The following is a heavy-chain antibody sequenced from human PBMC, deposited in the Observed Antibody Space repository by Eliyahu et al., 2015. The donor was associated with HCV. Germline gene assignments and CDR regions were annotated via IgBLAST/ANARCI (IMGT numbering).Heavy chain of an antibody. CDR3: AKEETTMDGLDV. D-gene: IGHD1-7*01. V-gene: IGHV3-53*01. CDR2: IYSAGTT. Sequence: EVQLVESGGGLIQPGGSLRLSCAASXFSVSSKYMSWVRQAPGKGLEWVSMIYSAGTTYYADSMKGRSTISRDNSKNTLYLQINGLRVEDTAVYYCAKEETTMDGLDVWGQGTTVTVSS. J-gene: IGHJ6*02. CDR1: XFSVSSKY.